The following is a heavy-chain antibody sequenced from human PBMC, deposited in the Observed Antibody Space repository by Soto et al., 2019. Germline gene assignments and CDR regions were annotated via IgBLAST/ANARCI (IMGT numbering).Heavy chain of an antibody. CDR2: ITTYNGNT. V-gene: IGHV1-18*01. CDR1: GYTLSSYG. CDR3: ARDWGELYLDY. D-gene: IGHD3-10*01. Sequence: QVHLVQSGAEVKKPGASVKVSCKASGYTLSSYGISWVRQAPGQGLEWMGRITTYNGNTNYAQKLRGRVTMTTDLSTNTALMELRSLRSDDTAVYYCARDWGELYLDYWGQGTLVTVSS. J-gene: IGHJ4*02.